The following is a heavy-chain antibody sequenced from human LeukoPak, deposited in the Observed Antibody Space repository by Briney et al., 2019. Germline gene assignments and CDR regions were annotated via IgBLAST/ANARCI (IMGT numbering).Heavy chain of an antibody. CDR2: IYHSGST. D-gene: IGHD3-22*01. V-gene: IGHV4-30-2*01. Sequence: PSETLSLTCTVSGGSISSGGYYWSCIRQPPGKGLEWIGYIYHSGSTYYNPSLKSRVTISVDTSKNQFSLNLISVTAADTAVYYCAREGFRGVGFYLPFDYWGQGTLVTVSS. CDR3: AREGFRGVGFYLPFDY. CDR1: GGSISSGGYY. J-gene: IGHJ4*02.